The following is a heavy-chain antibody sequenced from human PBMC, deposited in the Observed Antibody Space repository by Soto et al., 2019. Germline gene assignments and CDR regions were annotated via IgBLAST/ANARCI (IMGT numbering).Heavy chain of an antibody. CDR1: GFTFSSYA. CDR3: AKTCSGGSCYNY. V-gene: IGHV3-23*01. J-gene: IGHJ4*02. CDR2: ISGSGGST. D-gene: IGHD2-15*01. Sequence: GSLRLSCAASGFTFSSYAMSWVRQAPGKGLEWVSAISGSGGSTYYADSVKGRFTISRDNSKNTLYLQMNSLRAEDTAVYYCAKTCSGGSCYNYWGQGTLVTVSS.